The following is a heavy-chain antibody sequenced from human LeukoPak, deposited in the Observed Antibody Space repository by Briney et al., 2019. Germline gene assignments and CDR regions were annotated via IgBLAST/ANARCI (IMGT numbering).Heavy chain of an antibody. V-gene: IGHV3-33*01. CDR2: IWYDGTNT. D-gene: IGHD2-15*01. CDR3: ARDFCSGGSCYPDAFDI. Sequence: PGGSLRLSCAASGFTFSSYGMHWVRQAPSKGLEWVAVIWYDGTNTYYADSVKGRSTISRDNSKNTLYLQMNSLRAEDTAVYYCARDFCSGGSCYPDAFDIWDQGTMVTVTS. CDR1: GFTFSSYG. J-gene: IGHJ3*02.